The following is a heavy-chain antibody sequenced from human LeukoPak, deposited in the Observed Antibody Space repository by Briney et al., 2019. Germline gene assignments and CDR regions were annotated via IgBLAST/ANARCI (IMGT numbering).Heavy chain of an antibody. D-gene: IGHD3-9*01. V-gene: IGHV3-15*01. Sequence: GGSLRLSCAASGFTFSNAWMSWVRQAPGKGLEWVGRIKSKTDGGTTDYAAPVKGRFTISRDDSKNTLYLQMNSLKTEDTAVYYCTTADVLRYFDWLLEFDYWGQGTPVTVSS. CDR3: TTADVLRYFDWLLEFDY. CDR2: IKSKTDGGTT. CDR1: GFTFSNAW. J-gene: IGHJ4*02.